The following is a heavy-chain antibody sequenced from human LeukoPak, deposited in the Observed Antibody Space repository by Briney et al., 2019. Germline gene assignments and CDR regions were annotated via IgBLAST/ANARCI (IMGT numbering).Heavy chain of an antibody. V-gene: IGHV4-59*01. CDR1: GGSISSYY. D-gene: IGHD3-22*01. Sequence: SETLSLTCTVFGGSISSYYWSWIRQPPGKGLEWIGYIYYSGSTNYNPSLKSRVTISVDTSKNQFSLKLSSVTAADTAVYYCASSRDYYDSSGYYESWFDPWGQGTLVTVSS. CDR2: IYYSGST. CDR3: ASSRDYYDSSGYYESWFDP. J-gene: IGHJ5*02.